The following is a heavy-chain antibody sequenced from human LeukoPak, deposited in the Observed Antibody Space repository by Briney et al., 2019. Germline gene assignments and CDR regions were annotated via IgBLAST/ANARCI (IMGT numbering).Heavy chain of an antibody. CDR3: TRQAGTYSYYYYYMDV. D-gene: IGHD1-26*01. J-gene: IGHJ6*03. Sequence: SETLSLTCAVSGDSISSSSYYWGWIRQPPGKGLEWIGSIYYSGSTYYNPSLKSRVTISVDTSKNQFSLTLTSVTAADTAVYYCTRQAGTYSYYYYYMDVWGKGTPVTVSS. CDR2: IYYSGST. CDR1: GDSISSSSYY. V-gene: IGHV4-39*01.